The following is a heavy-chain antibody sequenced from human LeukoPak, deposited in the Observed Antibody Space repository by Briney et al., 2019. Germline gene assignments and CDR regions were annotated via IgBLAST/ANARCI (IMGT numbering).Heavy chain of an antibody. CDR1: GFNFDDYT. D-gene: IGHD6-19*01. Sequence: GGSLRLSCAASGFNFDDYTFHWVRQAPGKGLEWVSLISWNGGSTFYGDSVRGRFTISRDNSKNSLYLQMNSMRTEDTALYFCAREGSSSGFFDYWGQGTLVTVSS. V-gene: IGHV3-43*01. CDR3: AREGSSSGFFDY. CDR2: ISWNGGST. J-gene: IGHJ4*02.